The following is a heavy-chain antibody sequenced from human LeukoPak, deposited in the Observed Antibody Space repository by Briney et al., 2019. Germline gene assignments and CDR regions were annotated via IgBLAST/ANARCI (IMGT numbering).Heavy chain of an antibody. D-gene: IGHD1-26*01. CDR3: AAYRGANHKTFDY. CDR1: GFTLSSYE. CDR2: ISSCDSTI. J-gene: IGHJ4*02. V-gene: IGHV3-48*03. Sequence: GGPLRLSCAASGFTLSSYEMNWVRQAPGKGLEWVSYISSCDSTIYYADSVKGRFSISRDDAKYSLDLQMNRLRVEDTAVYYCAAYRGANHKTFDYWGRGTLVTVSS.